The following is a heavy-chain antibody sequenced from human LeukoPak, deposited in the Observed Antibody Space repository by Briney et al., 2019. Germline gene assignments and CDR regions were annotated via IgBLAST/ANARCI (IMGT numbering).Heavy chain of an antibody. CDR3: ARDWDY. J-gene: IGHJ4*02. V-gene: IGHV4-61*01. Sequence: SETLSLTCTVSGGSVSSGSYYWSWIGQPPGKGLEWIGYIYYSGSTNYNPSLKSRVTISVDTSKNQFSLKLSSVTAADTAVYYCARDWDYWGQGTLVTVSS. CDR2: IYYSGST. CDR1: GGSVSSGSYY.